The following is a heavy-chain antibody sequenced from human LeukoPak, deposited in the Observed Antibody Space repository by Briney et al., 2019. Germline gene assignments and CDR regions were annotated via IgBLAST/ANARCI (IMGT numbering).Heavy chain of an antibody. CDR1: GYTFTSYD. V-gene: IGHV1-8*03. CDR3: ARDAKIVVVITTLYYYYYMDA. Sequence: ASVKVSCKASGYTFTSYDINWVRQATGQGLEWMGWMNPNSGNTGYAQKFQGRVTITRNTSISTAYMELSSLRSDDTAVYYCARDAKIVVVITTLYYYYYMDAWGKGTTVTVSS. CDR2: MNPNSGNT. D-gene: IGHD3-22*01. J-gene: IGHJ6*03.